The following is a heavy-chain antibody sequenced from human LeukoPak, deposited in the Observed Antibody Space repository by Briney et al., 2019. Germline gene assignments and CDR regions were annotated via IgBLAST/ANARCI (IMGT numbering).Heavy chain of an antibody. V-gene: IGHV4-39*01. D-gene: IGHD2-15*01. CDR1: GGSIISSDYH. CDR2: ISYSGNT. Sequence: SETLSLTCTVSGGSIISSDYHWGWVRQPPGKGLERIGTISYSGNTDYNPSLRSRVTISVDTSNNQFSLRLGSVTAADTAVYHCARHCCSGPAKRVFDIWGQGTMVTVSS. J-gene: IGHJ3*02. CDR3: ARHCCSGPAKRVFDI.